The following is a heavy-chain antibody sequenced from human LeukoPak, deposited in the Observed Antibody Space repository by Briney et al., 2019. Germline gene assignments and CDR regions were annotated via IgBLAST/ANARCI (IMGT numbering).Heavy chain of an antibody. Sequence: SGGSLRLSCAASGFTFSDYYMSWIRQAPGKGLEWVSYISSSGSTIYYADSVKGRFTISRDNAKNSLYLQMNSLRAEDTAVYYCARGGISWYSPRYYYYYMDVWGKGTTVTVSS. J-gene: IGHJ6*03. CDR3: ARGGISWYSPRYYYYYMDV. CDR1: GFTFSDYY. V-gene: IGHV3-11*04. CDR2: ISSSGSTI. D-gene: IGHD6-13*01.